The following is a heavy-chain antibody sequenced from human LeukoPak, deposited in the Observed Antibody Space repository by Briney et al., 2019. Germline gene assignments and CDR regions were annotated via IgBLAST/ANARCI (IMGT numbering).Heavy chain of an antibody. CDR1: GLTFNTAW. J-gene: IGHJ5*02. CDR3: VTDIYH. CDR2: IRSKNNGGTT. V-gene: IGHV3-15*01. Sequence: GGSLRLSCVASGLTFNTAWMTWARQSPGKGLEWVGRIRSKNNGGTTEYAASVKGRFTISRDDSKNKMYLQMNSLKNEDTGLYFCVTDIYHWGQGTLVTVSS.